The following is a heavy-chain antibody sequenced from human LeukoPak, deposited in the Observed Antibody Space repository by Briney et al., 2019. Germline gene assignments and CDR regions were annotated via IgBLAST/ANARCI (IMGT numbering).Heavy chain of an antibody. J-gene: IGHJ4*02. V-gene: IGHV1-69*13. CDR1: GGTFSSYA. CDR3: ASRSPLPRFGCDFWSGYFDY. CDR2: IIPIFGTA. Sequence: GASVKVSCKASGGTFSSYAISWVRQAPGQGLEWMGGIIPIFGTANYAQKFQGRVTITADESTSTAYMELSSLRSEDTAVYYCASRSPLPRFGCDFWSGYFDYWGQGTLVTVSS. D-gene: IGHD3-3*01.